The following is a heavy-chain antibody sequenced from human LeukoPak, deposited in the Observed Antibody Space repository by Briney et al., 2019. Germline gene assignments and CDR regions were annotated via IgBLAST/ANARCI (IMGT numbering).Heavy chain of an antibody. Sequence: GASVKVSCKASGYTFTGYYMHWVRQAPGQGLEWMGWINPNSGGTNYAQKFQGWITMTRDTSISTAYMELSRLRSDDTAVYYCARDYELTSGSLGYWGQGTLVTVSS. D-gene: IGHD1-26*01. V-gene: IGHV1-2*04. CDR2: INPNSGGT. CDR3: ARDYELTSGSLGY. CDR1: GYTFTGYY. J-gene: IGHJ4*02.